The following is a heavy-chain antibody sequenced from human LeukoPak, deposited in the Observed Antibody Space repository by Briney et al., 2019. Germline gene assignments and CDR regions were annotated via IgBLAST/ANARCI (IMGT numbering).Heavy chain of an antibody. CDR2: IKEDGSEK. Sequence: GGSLRLSCAASGFTFSRFWMSWVRQAPGKGLEWVATIKEDGSEKYYVDSVKGRFTVSRDNGKISLYLQMNSLRVEDTAVYYCARGRGTMIVVVPPVYWGQGTLVTVSS. D-gene: IGHD3-22*01. CDR1: GFTFSRFW. V-gene: IGHV3-7*03. CDR3: ARGRGTMIVVVPPVY. J-gene: IGHJ4*02.